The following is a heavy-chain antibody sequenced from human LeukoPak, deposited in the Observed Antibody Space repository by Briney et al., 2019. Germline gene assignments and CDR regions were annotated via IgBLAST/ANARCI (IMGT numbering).Heavy chain of an antibody. D-gene: IGHD5-24*01. CDR2: IDGSGST. CDR1: GGSLRGYS. Sequence: SETLTLSCSVSGGSLRGYSESRPRQPAGKRLEWIGRIDGSGSTHYNPSFESRVTMSGDTSKNRFSLKLSSVTAADTAVYYCARDSKSGDGSGYLVYRGRGTLVTVSS. J-gene: IGHJ4*02. CDR3: ARDSKSGDGSGYLVY. V-gene: IGHV4-4*07.